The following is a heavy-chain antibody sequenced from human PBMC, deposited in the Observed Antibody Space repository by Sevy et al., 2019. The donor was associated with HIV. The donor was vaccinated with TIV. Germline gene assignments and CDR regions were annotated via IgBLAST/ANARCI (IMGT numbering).Heavy chain of an antibody. V-gene: IGHV3-30*18. D-gene: IGHD2-2*01. CDR2: VSFDGDST. CDR3: AKRGGHDTSGYVSYYYYGMDV. J-gene: IGHJ6*02. CDR1: GFSFRNYD. Sequence: GGSLRLSCAASGFSFRNYDMHWVRQAPGKGLEWLALVSFDGDSTYSADSVKGRFTRSRDNSKNTLYLQMNSLRVEDTAIYSCAKRGGHDTSGYVSYYYYGMDVWGQGTTVTVSS.